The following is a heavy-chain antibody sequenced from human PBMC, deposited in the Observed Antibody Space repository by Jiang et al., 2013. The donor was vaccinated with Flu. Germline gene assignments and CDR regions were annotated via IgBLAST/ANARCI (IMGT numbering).Heavy chain of an antibody. CDR1: GFTVSSAW. Sequence: ESGGGLVKPGGSLRLSCAVSGFTVSSAWMSWVRQAPGKGLEWVGRIISTADGGTTDYVAPVKGRFTVSRDDSKNTLSLQMDGLKTEDTAVYYCTASLTEGAFDIWGQGTMLTVSS. D-gene: IGHD1-20*01. CDR2: IISTADGGTT. CDR3: TASLTEGAFDI. V-gene: IGHV3-15*01. J-gene: IGHJ3*02.